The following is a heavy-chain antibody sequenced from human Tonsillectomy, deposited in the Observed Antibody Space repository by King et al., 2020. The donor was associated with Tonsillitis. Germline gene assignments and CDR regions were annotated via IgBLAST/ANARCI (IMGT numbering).Heavy chain of an antibody. D-gene: IGHD3-10*01. CDR2: ISWNNGNI. J-gene: IGHJ4*02. CDR3: AKDEGNFYYGSGSYGSFDS. V-gene: IGHV3-9*01. CDR1: GFTFDDYA. Sequence: VQLVESGGGLVQPGMSLRLSCVASGFTFDDYAMHWVRLLPGKGLEWVSGISWNNGNIGYADSVKGRFTISRDNAKDSLYLQMNSLRPEDTALYYCAKDEGNFYYGSGSYGSFDSWGQGTLVTVSS.